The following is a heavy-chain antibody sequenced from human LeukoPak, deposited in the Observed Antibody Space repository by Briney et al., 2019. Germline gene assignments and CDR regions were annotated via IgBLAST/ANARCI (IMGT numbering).Heavy chain of an antibody. J-gene: IGHJ4*02. CDR2: IAYDGSRA. V-gene: IGHV3-33*01. Sequence: GGSLRLSCAGSGFTFGGYGMHWFRQTPGKGLEWVAVIAYDGSRAFYADSVKGRFTISRDSSKNTMSVQMDDLRAGDTAVYYCTRYNNDHFDYWGQGTLVTVSS. CDR1: GFTFGGYG. D-gene: IGHD1-14*01. CDR3: TRYNNDHFDY.